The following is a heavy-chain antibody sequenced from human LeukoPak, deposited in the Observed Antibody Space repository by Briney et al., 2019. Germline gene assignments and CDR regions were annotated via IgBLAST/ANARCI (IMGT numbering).Heavy chain of an antibody. Sequence: ASVKVSCKASGYSFTSYGITWVRQAPGQGLEWMGWISAYNGNTNYAQKLQGRVTMTTDTSTSTAYMELRSLRSEDTAVYYCARDRELELRSWYYYMDVWGKGTTITVSS. CDR2: ISAYNGNT. D-gene: IGHD1-7*01. CDR3: ARDRELELRSWYYYMDV. CDR1: GYSFTSYG. V-gene: IGHV1-18*01. J-gene: IGHJ6*03.